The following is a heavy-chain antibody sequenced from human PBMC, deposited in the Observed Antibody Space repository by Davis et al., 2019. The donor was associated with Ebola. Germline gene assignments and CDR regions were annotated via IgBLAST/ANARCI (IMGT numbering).Heavy chain of an antibody. CDR1: GYTFTGYY. J-gene: IGHJ4*02. CDR2: INPNSGGT. CDR3: ARGDILTGYYNPYYFDY. Sequence: ASVKVSCKASGYTFTGYYMHWVRQAPGQGLEWMGWINPNSGGTNYAQKFQGWVTMTRDTSISTAYMELSRRSSDDTAVYYCARGDILTGYYNPYYFDYWGQGTLVTVSS. D-gene: IGHD3-9*01. V-gene: IGHV1-2*04.